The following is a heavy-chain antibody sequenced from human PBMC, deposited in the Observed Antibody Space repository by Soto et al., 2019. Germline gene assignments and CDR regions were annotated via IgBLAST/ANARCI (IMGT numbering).Heavy chain of an antibody. CDR3: ARDNGDYGNWFDP. CDR2: IYYSGST. CDR1: GGSISSYY. J-gene: IGHJ5*02. D-gene: IGHD4-17*01. V-gene: IGHV4-59*01. Sequence: QVQLQESGPGLVKPSETLSLTCNVSGGSISSYYWSWVRQPPGKGLEWIGFIYYSGSTNYNPSLKSRVTISVATSKNEFSLKLRSVTAADTAVYYCARDNGDYGNWFDPWGQGTLVTVSS.